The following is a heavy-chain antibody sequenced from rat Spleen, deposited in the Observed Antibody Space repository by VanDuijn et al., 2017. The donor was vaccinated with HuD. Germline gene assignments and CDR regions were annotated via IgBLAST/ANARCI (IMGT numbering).Heavy chain of an antibody. CDR3: AKTGEWDQWYFDF. CDR2: ISYDGSST. CDR1: GFTFSDYA. V-gene: IGHV5-17*01. J-gene: IGHJ1*01. D-gene: IGHD1-1*01. Sequence: EVQLVESGGGLVQPGRSLKLSCAASGFTFSDYAMAWVRQAPKKGLEWVATISYDGSSTYYRDSVKGRFTISRDNAKSTLYLQMDSLRSEDTATYYCAKTGEWDQWYFDFWGPGTMVTVSS.